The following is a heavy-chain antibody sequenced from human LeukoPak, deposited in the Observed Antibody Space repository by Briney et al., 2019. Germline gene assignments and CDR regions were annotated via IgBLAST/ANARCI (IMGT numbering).Heavy chain of an antibody. CDR1: GYTFTSYG. CDR3: ARVYSSGWYLSGMDV. Sequence: ASVKVSCKASGYTFTSYGISWVRQAPGQGLEWMGWISAYNGNTNYAQKLQGRVTMTTDTSTSTAYMELRSLRSDDTAVYYCARVYSSGWYLSGMDVWGQGTTVTVSS. J-gene: IGHJ6*02. CDR2: ISAYNGNT. D-gene: IGHD6-19*01. V-gene: IGHV1-18*01.